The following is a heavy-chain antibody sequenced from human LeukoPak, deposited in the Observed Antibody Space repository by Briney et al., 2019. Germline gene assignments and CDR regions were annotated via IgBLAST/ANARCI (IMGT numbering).Heavy chain of an antibody. CDR2: ISYSGST. J-gene: IGHJ3*02. CDR3: ARGGYDYGFHI. CDR1: GGSISSFY. D-gene: IGHD5-12*01. Sequence: SSETLSLTCTVSGGSISSFYWSWIRQPPGKGLEWIGYISYSGSTNYNPSLKSRVTMSVDTSKNQFSLKPSSVTAADTAVYYCARGGYDYGFHIWGQGTMVTVSS. V-gene: IGHV4-59*08.